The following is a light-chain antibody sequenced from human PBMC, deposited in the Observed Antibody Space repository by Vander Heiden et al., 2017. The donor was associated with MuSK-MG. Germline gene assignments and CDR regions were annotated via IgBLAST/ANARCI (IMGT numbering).Light chain of an antibody. Sequence: QSALTQPASVSGSPGQSITISCDGTSNDIGYYNYVSWYQQHPGTAPKLIIYDVNYRPSGISSRFSGSKSGNRASLTISGLQSEDEADYFCDSHAYTVTHLFGTVTRVTVL. CDR1: SNDIGYYNY. CDR3: DSHAYTVTHL. J-gene: IGLJ1*01. CDR2: DVN. V-gene: IGLV2-14*01.